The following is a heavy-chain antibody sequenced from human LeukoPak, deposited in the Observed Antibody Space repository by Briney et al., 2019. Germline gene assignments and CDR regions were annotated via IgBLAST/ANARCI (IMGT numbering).Heavy chain of an antibody. CDR1: GFTFSSYS. CDR3: ARDSSSSLNWFDP. CDR2: ISSSSSYI. D-gene: IGHD6-6*01. Sequence: GGSLRLSCAASGFTFSSYSMNWIRQAPGKGLEWVSSISSSSSYIYYADSVKGRFTISRDNAKNSLYLQMNSLRAEDTAVYYCARDSSSSLNWFDPWGQGTLVTVSS. V-gene: IGHV3-21*01. J-gene: IGHJ5*02.